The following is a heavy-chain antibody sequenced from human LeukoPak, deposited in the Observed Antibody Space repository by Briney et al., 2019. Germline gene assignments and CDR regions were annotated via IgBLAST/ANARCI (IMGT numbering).Heavy chain of an antibody. CDR1: GGSFSGYY. CDR2: INHSGST. Sequence: SEALSLTCAVYGGSFSGYYWSWIRQPPGKGLEGVGEINHSGSTNYNPSLKSRVTISVDTSKNQFSLKLSSVTAADTAVYYCARGGVIVAAAGYYFDYWGQGTLVTVSS. J-gene: IGHJ4*02. V-gene: IGHV4-34*01. CDR3: ARGGVIVAAAGYYFDY. D-gene: IGHD6-13*01.